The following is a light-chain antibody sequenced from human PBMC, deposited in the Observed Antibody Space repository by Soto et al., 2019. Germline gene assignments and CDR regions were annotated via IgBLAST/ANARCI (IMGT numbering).Light chain of an antibody. CDR1: EVISQW. CDR2: AAS. CDR3: QLGTSFPQR. J-gene: IGKJ1*01. V-gene: IGKV1-12*01. Sequence: DIQMTQSPSSVSAPVGDRVTITWRATEVISQWVAWYQQKPGKPPRLLIYAASTSQNGVPSSFSGSGFGKDCTLSSDSMAPEDSGTYYCQLGTSFPQRFGLGP.